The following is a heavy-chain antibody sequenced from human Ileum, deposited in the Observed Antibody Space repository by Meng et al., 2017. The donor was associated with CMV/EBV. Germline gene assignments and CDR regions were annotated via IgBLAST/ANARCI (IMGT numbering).Heavy chain of an antibody. CDR3: ADPPAGL. CDR2: IFHSGAS. V-gene: IGHV4-4*02. D-gene: IGHD3-16*01. Sequence: QMQLQESGPVLVRPSVTLSLTCVVSGGSLIGTNWWNWVRQPPGGGLEWIGEIFHSGASNYNPSLKSRATISIDNSKNQFSLRLTSVTVADTAVYFCADPPAGLWGQGVLVTVSS. CDR1: GGSLIGTNW. J-gene: IGHJ4*02.